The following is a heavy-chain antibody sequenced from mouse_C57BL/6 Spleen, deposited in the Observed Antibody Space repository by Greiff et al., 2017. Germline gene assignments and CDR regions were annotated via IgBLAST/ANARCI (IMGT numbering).Heavy chain of an antibody. CDR1: GYTFTSYW. D-gene: IGHD1-1*01. CDR3: ARSTIVANDFGY. J-gene: IGHJ2*01. CDR2: IDPSDSYT. V-gene: IGHV1-69*01. Sequence: QVQLQQSGAELVMPGASVKLSCKASGYTFTSYWMHWVKQRPGQGLEWIGEIDPSDSYTNYNQKFKGKSTLTVDKSSSTAYMQLSSLTSEDSAVYYCARSTIVANDFGYWGQGTTLTVSS.